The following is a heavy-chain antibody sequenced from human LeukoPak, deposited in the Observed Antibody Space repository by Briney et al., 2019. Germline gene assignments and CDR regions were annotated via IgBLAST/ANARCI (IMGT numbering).Heavy chain of an antibody. V-gene: IGHV1-18*01. D-gene: IGHD6-13*01. J-gene: IGHJ5*02. CDR1: GYTFTSYG. Sequence: ASVKVSCKASGYTFTSYGISWVRQAPGQGLEWMGWINAYNGNTNYAQKLQGRVTMTRDTSTSTAYMELRSLRSDDTAVYYCARGRGIAAAGFDNWFDPWGQGTLVTVSS. CDR3: ARGRGIAAAGFDNWFDP. CDR2: INAYNGNT.